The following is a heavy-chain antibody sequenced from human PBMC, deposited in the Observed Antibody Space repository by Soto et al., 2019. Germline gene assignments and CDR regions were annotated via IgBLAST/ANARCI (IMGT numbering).Heavy chain of an antibody. CDR1: GGSISTSSFY. CDR3: ARVRDCSGGTCYSWWFDP. D-gene: IGHD2-15*01. J-gene: IGHJ5*02. CDR2: IYYSGTT. V-gene: IGHV4-39*01. Sequence: SETLSLTCTVSGGSISTSSFYWAWIRQPPGKGLEWIGSIYYSGTTYYTTSLRSRVTISVDTSKNQFSLKMSSVTAADTAVYYCARVRDCSGGTCYSWWFDPWGQGTLVTVSS.